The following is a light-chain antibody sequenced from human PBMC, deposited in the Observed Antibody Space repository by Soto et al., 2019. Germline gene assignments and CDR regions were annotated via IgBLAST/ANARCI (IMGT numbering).Light chain of an antibody. J-gene: IGKJ5*01. Sequence: DVVMTQSPLSLPVTLGQPASISCRSSQSLLYSDGNTYLNWFHQRPGQSPRRLIYKVSNRDSGVPDRFSGSGSGTDFTLKISRVEAEDVGVYYCMQSIDWPRITFGQGTRLEIK. V-gene: IGKV2-30*01. CDR1: QSLLYSDGNTY. CDR3: MQSIDWPRIT. CDR2: KVS.